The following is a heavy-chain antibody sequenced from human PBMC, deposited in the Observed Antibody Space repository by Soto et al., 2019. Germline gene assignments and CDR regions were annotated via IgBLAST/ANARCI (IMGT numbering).Heavy chain of an antibody. CDR2: ISGSGGST. CDR1: GFTFSSYA. CDR3: AKAHHYSGDIDY. D-gene: IGHD4-4*01. Sequence: EVQLLESGGGLVQPGGSLRLSCAASGFTFSSYAMSWVRQAPGKGLEWVSAISGSGGSTYYADSVKGRFTISRDNSKNTLYLQMNRLRAEDTAVYYCAKAHHYSGDIDYWGQGTLVTVSS. V-gene: IGHV3-23*01. J-gene: IGHJ4*02.